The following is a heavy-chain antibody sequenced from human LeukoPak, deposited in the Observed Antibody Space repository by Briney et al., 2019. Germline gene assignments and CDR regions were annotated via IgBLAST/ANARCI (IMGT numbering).Heavy chain of an antibody. D-gene: IGHD3-10*01. Sequence: PGGSLRLSCAASGFTYSDYGMHWVRQAPGKGLEWVALYSYDGGNKLYAHSVRDRFTISRDNSKNTLFLQMNSLRIEDTAVYYCAKVFEVRGARRPKDYWGQGTLVVVSS. CDR3: AKVFEVRGARRPKDY. CDR2: YSYDGGNK. CDR1: GFTYSDYG. V-gene: IGHV3-30*18. J-gene: IGHJ4*02.